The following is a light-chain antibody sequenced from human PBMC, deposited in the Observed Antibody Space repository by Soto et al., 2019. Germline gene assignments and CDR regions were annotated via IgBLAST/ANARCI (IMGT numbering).Light chain of an antibody. CDR2: KAS. Sequence: DIQMTQSPTTLSASVGDRVTITCRASQSIGSWLAWYQQKPGKAPKLLIYKASTLESGVPSRFSGSGSGTEFILTISSLQPDDFASYYCQQYSSYSPWTFGQGTKVEIK. CDR1: QSIGSW. CDR3: QQYSSYSPWT. V-gene: IGKV1-5*03. J-gene: IGKJ1*01.